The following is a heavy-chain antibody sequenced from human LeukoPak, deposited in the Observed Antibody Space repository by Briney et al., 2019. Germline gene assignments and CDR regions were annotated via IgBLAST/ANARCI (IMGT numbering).Heavy chain of an antibody. D-gene: IGHD3-22*01. CDR2: INHSGST. CDR1: GYSISSGYY. CDR3: ARGTYYYDSSGYSPYYYYYMDV. V-gene: IGHV4-38-2*02. J-gene: IGHJ6*03. Sequence: SETLSLTCTVSGYSISSGYYWSWIRQPPGKGLEWIGEINHSGSTNYNPSLKSRVTISVDTSKNQFSLKLSSVTAADTAVYYCARGTYYYDSSGYSPYYYYYMDVWGKGTTVTVSS.